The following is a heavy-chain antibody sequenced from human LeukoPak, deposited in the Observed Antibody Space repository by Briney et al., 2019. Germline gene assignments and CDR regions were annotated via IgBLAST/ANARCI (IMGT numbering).Heavy chain of an antibody. D-gene: IGHD3-22*01. V-gene: IGHV4-34*01. CDR1: GGSFSGYY. CDR2: INHSGST. J-gene: IGHJ5*02. Sequence: SETLSLTCAVYGGSFSGYYWSWIRQPPGKGLEWIGEINHSGSTNYNPSLKSRVTISVDTSKNQFSLKLSSVTAADTAVYYCARSKRITMIVVVNFTTHNWFDPWGQGTLVTVSS. CDR3: ARSKRITMIVVVNFTTHNWFDP.